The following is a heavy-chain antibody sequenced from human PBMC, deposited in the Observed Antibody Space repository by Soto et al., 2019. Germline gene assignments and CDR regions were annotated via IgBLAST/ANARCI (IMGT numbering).Heavy chain of an antibody. V-gene: IGHV3-30*03. CDR1: GFTFNNYG. D-gene: IGHD1-26*01. J-gene: IGHJ4*02. CDR3: ARDLVGATI. CDR2: ISFDGRNT. Sequence: GGSLRLSCAASGFTFNNYGMHWVRQAPGKGLEWVVVISFDGRNTYYADSVKGRFTISRDNSKNTLYLQMTSLRAEDTAVYYCARDLVGATIWGQGTLVTVSS.